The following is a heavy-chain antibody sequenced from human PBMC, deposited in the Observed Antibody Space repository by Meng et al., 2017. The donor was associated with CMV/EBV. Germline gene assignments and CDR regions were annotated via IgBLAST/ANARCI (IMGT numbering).Heavy chain of an antibody. CDR2: ISVYNGHT. CDR1: GYTFTGYG. CDR3: ARGVPLGIIYSFDY. Sequence: QLQQVQSGGERKKPGASWKASCKASGYTFTGYGISWVRQAPGQGLEWMGWISVYNGHTNFAQNLQGRVTMTTDTSTSTAYVELRSLRSDDTAIYYCARGVPLGIIYSFDYWGQGTLVTVSS. V-gene: IGHV1-18*01. D-gene: IGHD2-21*01. J-gene: IGHJ4*01.